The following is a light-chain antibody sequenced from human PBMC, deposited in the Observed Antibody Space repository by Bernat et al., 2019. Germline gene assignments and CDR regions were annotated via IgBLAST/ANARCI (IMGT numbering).Light chain of an antibody. V-gene: IGLV1-44*01. J-gene: IGLJ1*01. CDR3: VAWDAVLTTDV. CDR2: SNN. CDR1: SSNIGSNP. Sequence: QSVLTQPPSASGTPGQRVTISCSGSSSNIGSNPIVWYQQLPGTAPKLLIYSNNQRPSGVPDRFSGSKSGTSASLALSGLQSEDEADYSCVAWDAVLTTDVFGTGTQVTVL.